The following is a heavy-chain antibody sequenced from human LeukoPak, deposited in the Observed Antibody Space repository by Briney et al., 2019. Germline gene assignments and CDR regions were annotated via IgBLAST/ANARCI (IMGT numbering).Heavy chain of an antibody. Sequence: SETLSLTCTVSGGSISSYYWSWIRQPAGKGLEWIGRIYTSGSTNYNPSPKSRVTMSVDTSKNQFSLKLSSVTAADTAVYYCARDKRGEYGSGSYFLLNWFDPWGQGTLVTVSS. CDR1: GGSISSYY. D-gene: IGHD3-10*01. V-gene: IGHV4-4*07. CDR2: IYTSGST. CDR3: ARDKRGEYGSGSYFLLNWFDP. J-gene: IGHJ5*02.